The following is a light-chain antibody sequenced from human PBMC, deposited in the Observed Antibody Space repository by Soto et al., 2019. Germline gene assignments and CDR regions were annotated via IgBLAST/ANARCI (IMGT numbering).Light chain of an antibody. CDR2: GAS. V-gene: IGKV3-15*01. CDR3: RHYNNLPLT. Sequence: EIVMTQSPATLSVSPGERATLSCRAGQSVGSNLAWYQQKPGQAPRLLIYGASSRATGIPARLSGSRSGTEFTLAISSLQSEDSAVYYCRHYNNLPLTFGGGAKVEIK. CDR1: QSVGSN. J-gene: IGKJ4*01.